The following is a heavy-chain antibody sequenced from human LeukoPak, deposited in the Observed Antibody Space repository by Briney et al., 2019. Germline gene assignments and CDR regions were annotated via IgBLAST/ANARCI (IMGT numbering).Heavy chain of an antibody. CDR3: ARAFGRSAPAGYYYYMDV. D-gene: IGHD3-10*01. CDR2: IYYSGST. Sequence: SETLSLTCTVSGGSIINYYWRWIRQPPGTGLEWIGYIYYSGSTNYNPSLKSRVTISVDTSKNQFSLKLSSVTAADTAVYYCARAFGRSAPAGYYYYMDVWGKGTTVTVSS. CDR1: GGSIINYY. V-gene: IGHV4-59*01. J-gene: IGHJ6*03.